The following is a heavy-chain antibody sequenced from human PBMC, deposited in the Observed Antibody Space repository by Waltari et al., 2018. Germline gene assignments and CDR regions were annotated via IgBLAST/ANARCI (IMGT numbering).Heavy chain of an antibody. CDR1: GFTVSSNY. V-gene: IGHV3-53*01. J-gene: IGHJ6*02. CDR2: FYSGGST. D-gene: IGHD2-21*02. Sequence: EVQLVESGGGLIQPGGSLRLSCAASGFTVSSNYMSWVRQAPGKGLEWVSVFYSGGSTCYADSKKGRLTISRDNSKNTLYLQMNSLRAEDTAVYYCARENCGGDCYSESFYYYGMDVWGQGTTVTVSS. CDR3: ARENCGGDCYSESFYYYGMDV.